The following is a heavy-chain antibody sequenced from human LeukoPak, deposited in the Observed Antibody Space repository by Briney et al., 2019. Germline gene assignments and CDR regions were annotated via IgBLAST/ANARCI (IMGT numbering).Heavy chain of an antibody. V-gene: IGHV3-15*07. CDR1: GFTFSSTW. Sequence: GGFLRLSCAASGFTFSSTWMNWVRQAPGKGLEWVGRIKSKSDGGTIDYAAPVKGRFTISRDDSKNTLYLQMHSLTTEDTAVYYCATTRTYWGQGTLVTVSS. CDR3: ATTRTY. J-gene: IGHJ4*02. CDR2: IKSKSDGGTI.